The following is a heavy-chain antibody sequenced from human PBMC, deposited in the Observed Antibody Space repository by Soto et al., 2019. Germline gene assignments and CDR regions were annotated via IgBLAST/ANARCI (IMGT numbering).Heavy chain of an antibody. V-gene: IGHV3-30*18. J-gene: IGHJ4*02. CDR2: ISYDGSTT. Sequence: QVQLVESGGGVVQPGRSLRLSCVASGFTFSSYGMHWVRQAPGTGLEWVAIISYDGSTTYYADSVKGRFTISRDNSKNTLYLQMNSLSAADTSVYYCGKEGAPSGCYYSSSSYYFDYWGQGTLVTVSS. CDR3: GKEGAPSGCYYSSSSYYFDY. D-gene: IGHD1-26*01. CDR1: GFTFSSYG.